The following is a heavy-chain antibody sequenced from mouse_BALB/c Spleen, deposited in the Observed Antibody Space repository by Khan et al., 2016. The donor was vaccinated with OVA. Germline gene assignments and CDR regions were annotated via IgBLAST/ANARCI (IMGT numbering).Heavy chain of an antibody. V-gene: IGHV2-6-5*01. CDR3: DKPIWYSYDGMDY. Sequence: VQLKESGPGLVAPSQSLSITCTVSGFSLTDHGVSWIRQPPGKGLEWLGVIWGGGSTYYNSGLKSKLNISKDNSKTQVFLKMTSLQQDHTAMYSCDKPIWYSYDGMDYWGQGTSVTVSS. J-gene: IGHJ4*01. CDR1: GFSLTDHG. D-gene: IGHD2-1*01. CDR2: IWGGGST.